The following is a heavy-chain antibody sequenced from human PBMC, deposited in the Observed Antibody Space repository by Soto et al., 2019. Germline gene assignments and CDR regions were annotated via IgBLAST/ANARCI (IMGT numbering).Heavy chain of an antibody. CDR1: VFTLRYYW. J-gene: IGHJ4*02. CDR2: IKTDGCEK. CDR3: VRDWSSGPFDY. V-gene: IGHV3-7*03. D-gene: IGHD3-22*01. Sequence: SLRHSCAPPVFTLRYYWMSWVHQSPGKGLEWVANIKTDGCEKYYVGSVKGRFTISRDNTKNFLYLQMKSLRADDTAVYYCVRDWSSGPFDYWGQGTRVNVSS.